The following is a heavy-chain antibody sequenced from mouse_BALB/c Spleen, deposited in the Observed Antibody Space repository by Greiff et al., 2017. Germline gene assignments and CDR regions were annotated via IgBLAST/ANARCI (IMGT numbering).Heavy chain of an antibody. CDR3: AIWGSSYAMDY. J-gene: IGHJ4*01. V-gene: IGHV2-6-7*01. CDR1: GFSLTGYG. Sequence: QVQLKESGPGLVAPSQSLSITCTVSGFSLTGYGVNWVRQPPGKGLEWLGMIWGDGSTDYNSALKSRLSISKDNSKSQVFLKMNSLQTDDTARYYCAIWGSSYAMDYWGQGTSVTVSS. D-gene: IGHD1-1*01. CDR2: IWGDGST.